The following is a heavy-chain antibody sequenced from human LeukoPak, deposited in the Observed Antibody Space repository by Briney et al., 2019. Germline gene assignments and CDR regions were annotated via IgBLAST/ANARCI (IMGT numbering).Heavy chain of an antibody. V-gene: IGHV4-39*01. J-gene: IGHJ3*02. CDR1: GGSISTSSYY. CDR2: IYYTGTT. D-gene: IGHD6-25*01. CDR3: ARHVRRLNDAFDI. Sequence: SETLSLTCTVSGGSISTSSYYWGWIRQPPAKGLEWIESIYYTGTTYYNLSLRSRLTISVNTSKNQFSLNLTSVTAADTAIYYCARHVRRLNDAFDIWGQGTMVTVSS.